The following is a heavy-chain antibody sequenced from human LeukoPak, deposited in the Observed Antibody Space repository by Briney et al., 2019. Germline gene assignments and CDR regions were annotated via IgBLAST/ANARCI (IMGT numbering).Heavy chain of an antibody. CDR3: AGDIWGSSA. J-gene: IGHJ5*02. V-gene: IGHV4-30-2*01. CDR2: IYHSGST. Sequence: SQTLSLTCAVSGASISSGGLSWNWIRQPPGKGLEWIGCIYHSGSTYYNPSLKSRVTMSVDKSKNQFSLKLNSVTAADTAVYFCAGDIWGSSAWGQGTLVTVSS. D-gene: IGHD3-16*01. CDR1: GASISSGGLS.